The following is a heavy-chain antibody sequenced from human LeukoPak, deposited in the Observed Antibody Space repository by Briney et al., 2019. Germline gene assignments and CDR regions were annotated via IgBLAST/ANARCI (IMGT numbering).Heavy chain of an antibody. CDR1: GGSISSYY. CDR3: ARSNLRYYYYTDA. D-gene: IGHD3-9*01. CDR2: IYYSGCS. J-gene: IGHJ6*03. V-gene: IGHV4-59*08. Sequence: SETLSLTCTVSGGSISSYYWSWIRQPPGQGLEWIGYIYYSGCSNYNPSLTSRVTISVDTAKNQYSLMPISLTAATTAVYYCARSNLRYYYYTDARGKGNTFTIS.